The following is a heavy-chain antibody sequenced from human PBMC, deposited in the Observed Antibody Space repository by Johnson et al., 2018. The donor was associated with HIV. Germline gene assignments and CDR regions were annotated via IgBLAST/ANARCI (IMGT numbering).Heavy chain of an antibody. J-gene: IGHJ3*02. CDR2: ISYDGSNK. D-gene: IGHD3-16*01. Sequence: QVQLVESGGGVVQPGRSLRLSCAASGFTFSNYAIHWVRQAPGKGLEWVAIISYDGSNKYYADSVKGRFTISRDNSKNTLYLQMNSLRAEDTAVYYCARQKLGGGWTLDDAFDIWGQGTMVTVSS. CDR1: GFTFSNYA. CDR3: ARQKLGGGWTLDDAFDI. V-gene: IGHV3-30-3*01.